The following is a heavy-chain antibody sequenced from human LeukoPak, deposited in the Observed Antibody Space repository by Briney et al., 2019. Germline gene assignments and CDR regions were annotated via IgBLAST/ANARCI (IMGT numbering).Heavy chain of an antibody. J-gene: IGHJ4*02. CDR1: GGSVSSGGYS. CDR2: IYPIGYT. Sequence: PSETLSLTCAVSGGSVSSGGYSWSWIRQPAGKGLEWIGCIYPIGYTYNNPSLKSRVTISPDKSKNQFSLKLTSVTAADTAIYYCARDDYGAYDFWGQGSLVTVSS. D-gene: IGHD4-17*01. CDR3: ARDDYGAYDF. V-gene: IGHV4-30-2*01.